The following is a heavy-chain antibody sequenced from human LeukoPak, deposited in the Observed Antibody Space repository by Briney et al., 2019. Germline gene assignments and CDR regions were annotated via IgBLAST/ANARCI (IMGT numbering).Heavy chain of an antibody. V-gene: IGHV3-7*01. J-gene: IGHJ4*02. Sequence: GGSLRLSCAASGFTFSSYWMSWVRQAPGKGLEWVANIKQDGSEKYYVDSVKGRFTISRDNAKNSLYLQMNSLRAEDTAVYYCAKDRVYYGSGQFPYWGQGTLVTVSS. CDR1: GFTFSSYW. D-gene: IGHD3-10*01. CDR2: IKQDGSEK. CDR3: AKDRVYYGSGQFPY.